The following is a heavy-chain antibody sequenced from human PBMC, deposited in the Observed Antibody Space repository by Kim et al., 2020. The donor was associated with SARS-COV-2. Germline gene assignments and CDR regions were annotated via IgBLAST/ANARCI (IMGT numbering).Heavy chain of an antibody. J-gene: IGHJ6*02. CDR1: GGFISSYY. Sequence: SETLSLTCTVSGGFISSYYWSWIRQPPGKGLEWIGYIYYSGSTNYNPSLKSRVTISVDTSKNQFSLKLSSVTAADTAVYYRARDYPPLWDYYGMDVWGQGTTVTVSS. CDR3: ARDYPPLWDYYGMDV. V-gene: IGHV4-59*13. CDR2: IYYSGST. D-gene: IGHD1-26*01.